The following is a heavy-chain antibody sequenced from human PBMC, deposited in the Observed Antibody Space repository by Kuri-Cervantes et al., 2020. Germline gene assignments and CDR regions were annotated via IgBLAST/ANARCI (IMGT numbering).Heavy chain of an antibody. CDR3: ARRPRMYVWGSYRRQYYFDY. Sequence: ASVKVSCKASGYTFTSYAMNWVRQAPGQGLEWMGWINTNTGNPTYAQGFTGRFVFSLDTSVSTAYLRISSLKAEDTAVYYCARRPRMYVWGSYRRQYYFDYWGQGILVTVSS. V-gene: IGHV7-4-1*02. J-gene: IGHJ4*02. D-gene: IGHD3-16*02. CDR2: INTNTGNP. CDR1: GYTFTSYA.